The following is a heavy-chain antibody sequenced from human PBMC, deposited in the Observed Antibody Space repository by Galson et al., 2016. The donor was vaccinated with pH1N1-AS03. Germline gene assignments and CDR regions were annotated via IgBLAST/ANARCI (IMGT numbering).Heavy chain of an antibody. CDR3: ARHIGTAAGFFYYGMDV. J-gene: IGHJ6*02. CDR1: GFSLTSAKMG. V-gene: IGHV2-5*02. D-gene: IGHD1-14*01. Sequence: PALVKPTQTLTLTCTYSGFSLTSAKMGVGWIRQPPGKALEYLALISWDDSKLYSPPLRSRLTISKDTSKNQVVLTMTNMDPVDTATYYCARHIGTAAGFFYYGMDVWGQGTTVTVSS. CDR2: ISWDDSK.